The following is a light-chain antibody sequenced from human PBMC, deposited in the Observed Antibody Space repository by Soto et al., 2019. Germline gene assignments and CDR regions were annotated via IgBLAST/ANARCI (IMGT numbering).Light chain of an antibody. J-gene: IGKJ5*01. CDR1: QTISRW. CDR3: HSRA. CDR2: DAS. V-gene: IGKV1-5*01. Sequence: DIQLTQTPSTLSASLGDEVTITCRASQTISRWLACYQQKPGRAPKLLIYDASTLESGVPSRFSGSGSETEFTLTISRLQPDDFATYFCHSRAFGQGTRVEIK.